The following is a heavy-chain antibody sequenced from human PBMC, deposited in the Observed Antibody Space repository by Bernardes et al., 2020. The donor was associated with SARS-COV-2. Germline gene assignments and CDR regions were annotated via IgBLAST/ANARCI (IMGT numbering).Heavy chain of an antibody. J-gene: IGHJ6*02. Sequence: SETLSLTCTVSGGSISSYYWSWIRQPPGKGLEWIGYIYNSGSTNYHPSLKSRVTISLDTSNNQFSLRLTSVIAADTAVYYCARGVQGVIITPPYYYAMDVGGQGSTVTVSS. D-gene: IGHD3-10*01. CDR2: IYNSGST. CDR3: ARGVQGVIITPPYYYAMDV. V-gene: IGHV4-59*01. CDR1: GGSISSYY.